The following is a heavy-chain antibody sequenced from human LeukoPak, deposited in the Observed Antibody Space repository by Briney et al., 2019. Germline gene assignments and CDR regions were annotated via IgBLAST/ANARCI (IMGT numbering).Heavy chain of an antibody. Sequence: GGSLRLSCAASKFMFSAYNMHWVRQVPGKGLEWLAIIPHDGNAGHYADSVKGRFTISRDNSKDTVDLQMNSLRADDTAVYYCARDFNWAFDYWGQGTLVTVSS. V-gene: IGHV3-30-3*01. D-gene: IGHD3-16*01. CDR1: KFMFSAYN. CDR3: ARDFNWAFDY. J-gene: IGHJ4*02. CDR2: IPHDGNAG.